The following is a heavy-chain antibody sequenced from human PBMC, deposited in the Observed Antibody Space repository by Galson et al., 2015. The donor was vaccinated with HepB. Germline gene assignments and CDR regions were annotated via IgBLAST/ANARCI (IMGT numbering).Heavy chain of an antibody. J-gene: IGHJ6*02. V-gene: IGHV7-4-1*02. CDR3: ARGGRIVGATYYYYGMDV. CDR1: GYTFTSYA. Sequence: SVKVSCKASGYTFTSYAMNWVRQAPGQGLEWMGWINTNTGNPTYAQGFTGRFVFSLDTSVSTAYLQISSLKAEDTAVYYCARGGRIVGATYYYYGMDVWGQGTTVTVSS. D-gene: IGHD1-26*01. CDR2: INTNTGNP.